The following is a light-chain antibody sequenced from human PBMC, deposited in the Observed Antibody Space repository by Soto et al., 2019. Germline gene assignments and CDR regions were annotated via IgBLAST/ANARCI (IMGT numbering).Light chain of an antibody. J-gene: IGKJ1*01. Sequence: IQITQSPSTLSASVGYIFAITCRASQGIRNELSWFQQRPGNAPTLLISAASRLQSGVPSRFSGRGSGTDFTLTISSLQPEDFATYYCLQDYDYPRTFGQVTMVDI. CDR1: QGIRNE. V-gene: IGKV1-6*01. CDR2: AAS. CDR3: LQDYDYPRT.